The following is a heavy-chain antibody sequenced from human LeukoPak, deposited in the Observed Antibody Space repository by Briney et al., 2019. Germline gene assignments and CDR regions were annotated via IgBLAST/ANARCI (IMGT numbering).Heavy chain of an antibody. V-gene: IGHV3-30*02. CDR3: AREGFDP. CDR2: IRYDETAT. CDR1: GFTFSSCI. J-gene: IGHJ5*02. Sequence: PGGSLRLSCAASGFTFSSCIMNWVRQAPGKGLEWVSHIRYDETATYYADSVKGRFTISRDISQNTVYLQMNSLRAEDTAVYYCAREGFDPWGQGTLVTVSS.